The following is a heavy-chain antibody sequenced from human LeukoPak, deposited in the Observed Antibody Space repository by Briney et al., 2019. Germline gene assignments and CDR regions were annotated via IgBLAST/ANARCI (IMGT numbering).Heavy chain of an antibody. Sequence: GASVKVSCKASGYTFTGYYMHWVRQAPGQGLEWMGWINPNSGGTNYAQKFQGWVTMTRDTSISTAYMELSRLRSDDTAVYYCARARSIAAAGTTHYYYYGMDVWGQGTTVTVSS. CDR1: GYTFTGYY. V-gene: IGHV1-2*04. J-gene: IGHJ6*02. CDR3: ARARSIAAAGTTHYYYYGMDV. D-gene: IGHD6-13*01. CDR2: INPNSGGT.